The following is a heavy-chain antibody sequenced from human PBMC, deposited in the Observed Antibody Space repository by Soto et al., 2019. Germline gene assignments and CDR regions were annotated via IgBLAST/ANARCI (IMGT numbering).Heavy chain of an antibody. D-gene: IGHD6-19*01. CDR3: ARVYWSGGWYRNWFDP. CDR2: IAYDGRNK. Sequence: PGGSLRLSCAASGFTFSSYAMHWVRQAPGKGLEWVAVIAYDGRNKYYADSVKGRFTISRDNSKNTLYLQMNSLRPEDTAVYYCARVYWSGGWYRNWFDPWGQGTLVTVSS. J-gene: IGHJ5*02. CDR1: GFTFSSYA. V-gene: IGHV3-30*04.